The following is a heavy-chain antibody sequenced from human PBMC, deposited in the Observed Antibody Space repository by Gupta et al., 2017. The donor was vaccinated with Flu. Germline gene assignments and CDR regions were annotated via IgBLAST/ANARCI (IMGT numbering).Heavy chain of an antibody. Sequence: QVQLQESCPGLVKPSATLSLICSVSGVSIPAYSWNWVRQSPGKGLEWIGYMYYSGTTNYNPSLKSRVSISVDTSRNQFSLKLNSVTAADTAVYYCARITGGNWYFDLWGRGTLVTVSS. V-gene: IGHV4-59*01. CDR2: MYYSGTT. CDR1: GVSIPAYS. D-gene: IGHD7-27*01. J-gene: IGHJ2*01. CDR3: ARITGGNWYFDL.